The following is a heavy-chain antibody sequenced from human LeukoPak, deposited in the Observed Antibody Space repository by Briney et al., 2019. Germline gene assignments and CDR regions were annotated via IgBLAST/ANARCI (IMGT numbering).Heavy chain of an antibody. V-gene: IGHV3-30*03. CDR3: ARDRDYYNSGGTMIDY. CDR2: ISYDGNKK. D-gene: IGHD6-19*01. J-gene: IGHJ4*02. CDR1: GFSFSSHG. Sequence: GGSLRLSCAASGFSFSSHGMHWFRQAPGKGLEWVAVISYDGNKKYYADSVKGRFDISRDNSKNILYMQMNSLRTEDTAVYYCARDRDYYNSGGTMIDYWGQGTLVTVSS.